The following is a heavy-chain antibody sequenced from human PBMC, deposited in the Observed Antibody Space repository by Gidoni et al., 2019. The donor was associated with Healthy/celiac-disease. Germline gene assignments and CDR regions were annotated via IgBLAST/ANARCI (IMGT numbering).Heavy chain of an antibody. V-gene: IGHV4-61*02. D-gene: IGHD2-2*01. J-gene: IGHJ6*03. CDR3: ARGYCSSTSCYAVDYYYYMDV. CDR2: IYTSGST. CDR1: GGSISSGSYY. Sequence: QVQLQESGPGLVKPSQTLSLTCTVSGGSISSGSYYWSWIRQPAGKGLEWIGRIYTSGSTNYNPSLKSRVTISVDTSKNQFSLKLSSVTAADTAVYYCARGYCSSTSCYAVDYYYYMDVWGKGTTVTVSS.